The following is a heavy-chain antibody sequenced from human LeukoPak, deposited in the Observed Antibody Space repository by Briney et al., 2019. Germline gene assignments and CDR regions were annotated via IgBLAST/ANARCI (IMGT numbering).Heavy chain of an antibody. CDR3: ARVTGPNWFDP. V-gene: IGHV4-30-2*01. CDR1: GGSISSGGYS. J-gene: IGHJ5*02. Sequence: SQTLSLTCAVSGGSISSGGYSWSWIRQPPGKGLEWIGYIYHSGSTYYNPSLKSRVTISVDRSKNQFSLKLSSVTAADTAVYYCARVTGPNWFDPWGQGTLVTVSS. CDR2: IYHSGST.